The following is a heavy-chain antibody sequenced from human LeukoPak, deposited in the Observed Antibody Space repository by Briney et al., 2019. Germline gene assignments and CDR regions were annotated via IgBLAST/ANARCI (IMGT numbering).Heavy chain of an antibody. CDR2: IKEDGSKK. J-gene: IGHJ4*02. CDR1: GFTFSGHW. CDR3: ATPLDYHDNSGFHQGGD. V-gene: IGHV3-7*03. Sequence: QPGGSLRLSCAASGFTFSGHWMTWVRQAPGKGLEWVANIKEDGSKKKYVDSVKGRFTISRDNAKNSLYLQMTSLRAEDTAMYYCATPLDYHDNSGFHQGGDWGQGTLVTVSS. D-gene: IGHD3-22*01.